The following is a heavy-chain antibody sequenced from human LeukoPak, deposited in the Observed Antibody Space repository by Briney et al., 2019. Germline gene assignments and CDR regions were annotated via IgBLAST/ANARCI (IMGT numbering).Heavy chain of an antibody. CDR2: ISSSGGTI. CDR3: ARESAAGNNWFDP. CDR1: GFTFSDYY. V-gene: IGHV3-11*01. J-gene: IGHJ5*02. D-gene: IGHD6-13*01. Sequence: GGSLRLSCAASGFTFSDYYMSWIRQAPGKGLEWVSYISSSGGTIYYADSVKGRFTISRDNAKNSLYLQMNSLRAEDTAVYYCARESAAGNNWFDPWGQGTLVTVSS.